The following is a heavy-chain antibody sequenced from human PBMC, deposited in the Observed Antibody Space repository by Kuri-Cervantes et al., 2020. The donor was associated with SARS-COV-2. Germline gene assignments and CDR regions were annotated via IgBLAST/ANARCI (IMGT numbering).Heavy chain of an antibody. J-gene: IGHJ3*02. CDR1: GFTFSSYA. CDR2: ISSNGGST. D-gene: IGHD3-3*01. CDR3: ARVRLLTIFGVVIVLDAFDI. Sequence: GESLKISCAASGFTFSSYAMHWVRQAPGKGLEYVSAISSNGGSTYYANSVKGRFTISRGNSKNTLYLQMGSLRSEDTAVYYCARVRLLTIFGVVIVLDAFDIWGQGTMVTVSS. V-gene: IGHV3-64*01.